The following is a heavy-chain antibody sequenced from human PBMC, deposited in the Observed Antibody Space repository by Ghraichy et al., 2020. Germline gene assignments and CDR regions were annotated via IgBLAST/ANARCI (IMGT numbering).Heavy chain of an antibody. V-gene: IGHV1-69*10. Sequence: SVKVSCKASGGTFSSYAISWVRQAPGQGLEWMGGIIPILGIANYAQKFQGRVTITADKSTSTAYMELSSLRSEDTAVYYCARAYLEYYYDSSGYYYGDYWGQGTLVTVSS. CDR2: IIPILGIA. CDR3: ARAYLEYYYDSSGYYYGDY. D-gene: IGHD3-22*01. CDR1: GGTFSSYA. J-gene: IGHJ4*02.